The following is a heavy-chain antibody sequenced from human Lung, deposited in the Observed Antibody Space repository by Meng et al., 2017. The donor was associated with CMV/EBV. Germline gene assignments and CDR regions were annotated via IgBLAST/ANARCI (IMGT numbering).Heavy chain of an antibody. Sequence: SGXXLVXPTQTLTLTCTFSGFSLSTSGMCVSWVRQPPGKALEWLALIDWDDDKYYSTSLKTRLTISKDTSKNQVVLTMTNMDPVDTATYYCARTVGWELHFDYWXQGTLVTVSS. V-gene: IGHV2-70*20. CDR3: ARTVGWELHFDY. CDR1: GFSLSTSGMC. J-gene: IGHJ4*02. D-gene: IGHD1-26*01. CDR2: IDWDDDK.